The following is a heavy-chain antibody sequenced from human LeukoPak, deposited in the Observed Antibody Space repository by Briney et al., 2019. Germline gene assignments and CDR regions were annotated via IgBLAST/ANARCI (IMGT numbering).Heavy chain of an antibody. CDR3: AKVTGYMIEDYFDY. CDR1: GGSISSNSYY. Sequence: PSETLSLTCTVSGGSISSNSYYWGWIRQPPGKGLEWIGSIYYSGITYYNPSLKSRVTISVDTSKNQFSLKLSSVTAADTAVYYCAKVTGYMIEDYFDYWGQGTLVSVSS. D-gene: IGHD3-22*01. CDR2: IYYSGIT. J-gene: IGHJ4*02. V-gene: IGHV4-39*01.